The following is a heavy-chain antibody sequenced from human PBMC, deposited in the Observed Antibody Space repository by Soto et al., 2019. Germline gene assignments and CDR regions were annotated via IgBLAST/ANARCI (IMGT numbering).Heavy chain of an antibody. CDR2: ISGSGLST. CDR3: AKALAFYYYGMDV. CDR1: GFTFSSYA. Sequence: EVQLLESGGGLVQPGGSLRLSCAASGFTFSSYAMSWVRQAPGKGLEWVSSISGSGLSTNYADSVKGRFTISRDNSKNTLYLQMNSLRAEDTAVYYCAKALAFYYYGMDVWGQGTTVTVSS. V-gene: IGHV3-23*01. J-gene: IGHJ6*02.